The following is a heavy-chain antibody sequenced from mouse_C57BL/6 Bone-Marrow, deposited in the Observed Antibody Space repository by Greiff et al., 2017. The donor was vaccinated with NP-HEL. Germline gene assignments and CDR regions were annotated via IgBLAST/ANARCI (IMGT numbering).Heavy chain of an antibody. CDR1: GYSFTDYN. CDR2: INPNYGTT. Sequence: VQLQQSGPELVKPGASVKISCKASGYSFTDYNMNWVKQSNGKSLEWIGVINPNYGTTSYNQKFKGKATLTVDQSSSTAYMQLNSLTSEDSAVYCGASAAVVDYYAMDYWGQGTSLTVSS. CDR3: ASAAVVDYYAMDY. V-gene: IGHV1-39*01. D-gene: IGHD1-1*01. J-gene: IGHJ4*01.